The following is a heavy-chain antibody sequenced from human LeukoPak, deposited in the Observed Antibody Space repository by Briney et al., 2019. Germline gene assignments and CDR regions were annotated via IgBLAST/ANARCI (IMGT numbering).Heavy chain of an antibody. Sequence: ASVKVSCKASGYTFTGYYMHWVRQAPGQGLEWMGWINPNSGGTNYAQKFQGRVTMTRDTSISTAYMELSGLRSDDTAVYYCARVIRRWLQFTQFDYWGQGTLVTVSS. J-gene: IGHJ4*02. CDR1: GYTFTGYY. CDR3: ARVIRRWLQFTQFDY. D-gene: IGHD5-24*01. CDR2: INPNSGGT. V-gene: IGHV1-2*02.